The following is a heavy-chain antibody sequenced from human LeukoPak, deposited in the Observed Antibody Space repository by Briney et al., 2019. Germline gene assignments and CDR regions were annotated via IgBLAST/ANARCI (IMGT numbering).Heavy chain of an antibody. CDR3: ARDRDGYCSSTSCYTIDY. CDR1: GFTFSDYY. J-gene: IGHJ4*02. Sequence: GSLRLSCAASGFTFSDYYMSWIRQAPGKGLEWVSYISSSGSTIYYSDSVKGRFTISRDNAKNSLYLQMNSLRAEDTAVYYCARDRDGYCSSTSCYTIDYWGQGTLVTVSS. V-gene: IGHV3-11*04. CDR2: ISSSGSTI. D-gene: IGHD2-2*02.